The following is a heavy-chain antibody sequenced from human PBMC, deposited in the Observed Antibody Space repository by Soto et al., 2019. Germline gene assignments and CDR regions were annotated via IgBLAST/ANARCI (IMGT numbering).Heavy chain of an antibody. Sequence: QVQLVESGGGVVQPGRSLRLSCAASGFTFSSYGMHWVRQAPGKGLEWGAVIWYDGSNKYYADSVKGRFTISRDNSKNTLYLQMNSLRAEDTAVYYCARERSGELSYWGQGTLVTVSS. D-gene: IGHD3-16*02. CDR3: ARERSGELSY. CDR1: GFTFSSYG. V-gene: IGHV3-33*01. CDR2: IWYDGSNK. J-gene: IGHJ4*02.